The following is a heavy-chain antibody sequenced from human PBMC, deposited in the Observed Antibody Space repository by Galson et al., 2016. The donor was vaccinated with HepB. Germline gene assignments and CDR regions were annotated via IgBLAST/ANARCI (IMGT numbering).Heavy chain of an antibody. Sequence: SLRLSCAASGFTFSSYAMSWVRQAPGKGLEWVSAISGSGGSTYYADSVKGRFTISRDNSKNTLYLQMNSLRAEDTAVYYCAKGLGSYGSGSLFDYWGQGTLVTVSS. J-gene: IGHJ4*02. CDR1: GFTFSSYA. V-gene: IGHV3-23*01. D-gene: IGHD3-10*01. CDR2: ISGSGGST. CDR3: AKGLGSYGSGSLFDY.